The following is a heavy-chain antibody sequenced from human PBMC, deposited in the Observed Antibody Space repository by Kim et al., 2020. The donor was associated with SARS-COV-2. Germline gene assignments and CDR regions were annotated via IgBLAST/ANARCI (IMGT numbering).Heavy chain of an antibody. V-gene: IGHV3-23*01. Sequence: GGSLRLSCAASGFPFRTYSMIWVRQPPGKGPEGDSSISSTGDRTNYSQDSLKGRFTISRDNSRNTLYLQMNSLRAEDTAVYYCAKVISQTDYYWYGMDVWGQGTTVTVSS. CDR1: GFPFRTYS. CDR3: AKVISQTDYYWYGMDV. J-gene: IGHJ6*02. CDR2: ISSTGDRT.